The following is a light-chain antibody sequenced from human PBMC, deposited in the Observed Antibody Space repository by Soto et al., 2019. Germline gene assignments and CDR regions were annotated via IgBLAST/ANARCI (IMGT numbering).Light chain of an antibody. Sequence: EVVLTQSPGTLSLSPGERATLSCRASQSIGSSYLAWYQQKPGQAPRLLICGVSIRASGIPDRFSGSGSGTDFTLTINRLEPEDFAVYHCRQYAKSLTFGGGTKVDIK. J-gene: IGKJ4*01. V-gene: IGKV3-20*01. CDR1: QSIGSSY. CDR2: GVS. CDR3: RQYAKSLT.